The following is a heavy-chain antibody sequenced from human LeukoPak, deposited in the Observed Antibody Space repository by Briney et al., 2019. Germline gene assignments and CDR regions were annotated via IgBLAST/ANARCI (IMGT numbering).Heavy chain of an antibody. CDR2: IYYSGST. CDR1: GGSISSYY. V-gene: IGHV4-59*01. J-gene: IGHJ6*03. Sequence: SETLSLTCTVSGGSISSYYWSWIRQPPGKGLEWIGYIYYSGSTNYNPSLKSRVTISVDTSKNQFSLKLSSVTAADTAVYYCARAGQGDYYYYYYMDVWGKGTTVTVSS. D-gene: IGHD3-16*01. CDR3: ARAGQGDYYYYYYMDV.